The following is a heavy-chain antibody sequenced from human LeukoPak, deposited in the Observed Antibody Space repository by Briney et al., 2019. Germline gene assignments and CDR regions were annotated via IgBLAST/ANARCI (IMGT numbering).Heavy chain of an antibody. CDR2: VYPGDSDT. J-gene: IGHJ3*02. CDR1: GYSFTSYW. CDR3: ARQKESDAFVI. V-gene: IGHV5-51*01. Sequence: GESLKISGKSSGYSFTSYWIGWVRQMPGKGLEWMGIVYPGDSDTTYSPSFQGQVTISADKSISTAYLQWSSLKASDTAMYYCARQKESDAFVIWGQGTMVTVSS.